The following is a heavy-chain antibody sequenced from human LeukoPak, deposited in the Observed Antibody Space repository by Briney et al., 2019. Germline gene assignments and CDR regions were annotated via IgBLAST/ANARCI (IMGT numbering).Heavy chain of an antibody. J-gene: IGHJ1*01. CDR2: IIPIFGTA. D-gene: IGHD4-17*01. Sequence: GASVKVSCKASGGTFSSYAISWVRQAPGQGLEWMGGIIPIFGTANYAQKFQGRVTITADESTSTAYMELSSLRSEDTAVYYCARDDYGDYTVGSEYFQHWGQGTLVTVSS. V-gene: IGHV1-69*13. CDR1: GGTFSSYA. CDR3: ARDDYGDYTVGSEYFQH.